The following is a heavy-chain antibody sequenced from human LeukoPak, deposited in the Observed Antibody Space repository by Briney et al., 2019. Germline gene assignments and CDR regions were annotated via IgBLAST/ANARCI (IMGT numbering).Heavy chain of an antibody. D-gene: IGHD4-17*01. CDR1: GFTFDDYA. J-gene: IGHJ4*02. V-gene: IGHV3-9*01. Sequence: PGRSLRLSCAASGFTFDDYAMHWVRQAPGKGLEWVSGISWNSGSIGYADSVKGRFTISRDNAKNSLYLQMNSLRAEDTALYYCAIDVRLYGDYVFDYWGQGTLVTVSS. CDR2: ISWNSGSI. CDR3: AIDVRLYGDYVFDY.